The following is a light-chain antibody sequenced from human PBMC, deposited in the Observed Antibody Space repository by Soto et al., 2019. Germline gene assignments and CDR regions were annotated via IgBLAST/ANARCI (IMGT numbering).Light chain of an antibody. CDR2: DND. Sequence: QPVLTQPPSVSAARGQKVTISCSGSRSNIGNGKNYVSWYQQVPGTAPKLLIYDNDKRPSGIPDRFSGSKSDTSATLGITGLQTGDEADYYCGTWDSSLGGGVFGGGTKLTVL. J-gene: IGLJ2*01. V-gene: IGLV1-51*01. CDR1: RSNIGNGKNY. CDR3: GTWDSSLGGGV.